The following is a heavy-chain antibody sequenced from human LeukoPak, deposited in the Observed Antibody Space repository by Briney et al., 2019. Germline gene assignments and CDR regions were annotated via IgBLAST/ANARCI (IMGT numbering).Heavy chain of an antibody. J-gene: IGHJ4*02. D-gene: IGHD6-13*01. Sequence: PGGSLRLSCAASGLTVSDVWLSWVRQAPGKWLEWVGHIKSKIDGGTTDYSAPVKGRFTISRDDSKNMVYLQMNSLKTEDPAVYYCTREGGEMAAAVSTNWGQGTLAIVSP. CDR2: IKSKIDGGTT. CDR3: TREGGEMAAAVSTN. CDR1: GLTVSDVW. V-gene: IGHV3-15*01.